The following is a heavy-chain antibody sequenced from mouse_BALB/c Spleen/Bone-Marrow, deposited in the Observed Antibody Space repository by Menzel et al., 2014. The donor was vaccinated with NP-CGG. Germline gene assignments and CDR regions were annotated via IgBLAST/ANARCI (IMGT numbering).Heavy chain of an antibody. CDR1: GYTFXRYW. J-gene: IGHJ1*01. CDR2: ILPGSGST. Sequence: VQLQESGAELMKPGASVKISCKATGYTFXRYWIEWVKQRPGHGLEWIGEILPGSGSTNYNEKFKGKATFTADTSSNTAYMQLSSLTSEGSAVYYCARWGYGSSYVGYFDVWGAGTTVTVSS. D-gene: IGHD1-1*01. CDR3: ARWGYGSSYVGYFDV. V-gene: IGHV1-9*01.